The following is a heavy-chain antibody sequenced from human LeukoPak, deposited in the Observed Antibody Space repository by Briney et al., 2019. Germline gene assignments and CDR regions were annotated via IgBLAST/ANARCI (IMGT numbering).Heavy chain of an antibody. D-gene: IGHD2-15*01. Sequence: PGGSLRLSCAASGFTFSSYSMNWVRQAPGKGLEWVSSISSSSSYIYYADSVKGRFTISRDNAKNSLYPQMNSLRAEDTAVYYCAREYRDIVVVVAAPFDYWGQGTLVTVSS. CDR3: AREYRDIVVVVAAPFDY. V-gene: IGHV3-21*01. CDR1: GFTFSSYS. CDR2: ISSSSSYI. J-gene: IGHJ4*02.